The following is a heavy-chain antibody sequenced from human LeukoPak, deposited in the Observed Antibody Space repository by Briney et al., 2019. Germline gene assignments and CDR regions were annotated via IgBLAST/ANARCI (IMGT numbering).Heavy chain of an antibody. CDR3: ARRYDGDNYFDY. CDR1: GYTFTSYD. CDR2: INPSVGNT. V-gene: IGHV1-46*01. Sequence: RASVKVSCKASGYTFTSYDINWVRQAPGQGLEWMGIINPSVGNTIYAQQFQGRVTMTGDTSTSTVCMELSSLRSEDTAVYYCARRYDGDNYFDYWGQGTLVTVSS. D-gene: IGHD3-10*01. J-gene: IGHJ4*02.